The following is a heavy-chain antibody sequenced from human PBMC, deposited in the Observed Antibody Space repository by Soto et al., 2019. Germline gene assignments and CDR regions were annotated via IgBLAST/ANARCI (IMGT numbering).Heavy chain of an antibody. CDR1: GFTFSKYA. J-gene: IGHJ4*01. D-gene: IGHD2-15*01. Sequence: GGSLRLSCSVSGFTFSKYAMHWVRQAPGKGLEYVSGITSDGDSTWHADSVKDRFTISRDNSKNTLFLQMSSLRVEDTAIYFCVKGNQLLRYYFEFWGPGTLVTVS. CDR3: VKGNQLLRYYFEF. CDR2: ITSDGDST. V-gene: IGHV3-64D*06.